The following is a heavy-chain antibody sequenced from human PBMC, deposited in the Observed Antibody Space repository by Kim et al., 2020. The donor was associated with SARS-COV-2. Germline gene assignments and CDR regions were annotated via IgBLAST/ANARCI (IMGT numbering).Heavy chain of an antibody. J-gene: IGHJ6*02. CDR1: GFTFSSYS. CDR3: ARPGLEYSSDFWSGLNTYYYYGMDV. CDR2: ISSSSSYI. Sequence: GGSLRLSCAASGFTFSSYSMNWVRQAPGKGLEWVSSISSSSSYIYYADSVKGRFTISRDNAKNSLYLQMNSLRAEDTAVYYCARPGLEYSSDFWSGLNTYYYYGMDVWGQGTTVTVSS. D-gene: IGHD3-3*01. V-gene: IGHV3-21*01.